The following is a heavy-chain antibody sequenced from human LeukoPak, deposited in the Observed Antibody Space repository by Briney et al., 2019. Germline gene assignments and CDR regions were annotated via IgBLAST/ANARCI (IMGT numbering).Heavy chain of an antibody. J-gene: IGHJ6*03. D-gene: IGHD5-24*01. V-gene: IGHV3-23*01. Sequence: GGSLRLSCAASGITFSSHAMSWVRQAPGKGLEWVSLISGSGGHTYYGDSVKGRFTISRDNSTNRLYLQMNSLRPEDTAVYYCAKGGAATMRDGYNYYYYYMEVWGRGTTVTVSS. CDR3: AKGGAATMRDGYNYYYYYMEV. CDR2: ISGSGGHT. CDR1: GITFSSHA.